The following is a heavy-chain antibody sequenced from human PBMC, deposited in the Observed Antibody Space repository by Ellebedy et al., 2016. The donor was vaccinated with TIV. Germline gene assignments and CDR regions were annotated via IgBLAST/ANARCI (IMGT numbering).Heavy chain of an antibody. CDR1: GFTFTNYR. CDR3: STVFEM. CDR2: SDQEGSGT. J-gene: IGHJ3*02. V-gene: IGHV3-74*01. Sequence: GESLKISCAASGFTFTNYRMHWVRQVPGKGLVWVARSDQEGSGTSYADSVKGRFTISRDNAKNTLYLQMNSLRAEDTAVYYCSTVFEMWGQGTVVTVSS.